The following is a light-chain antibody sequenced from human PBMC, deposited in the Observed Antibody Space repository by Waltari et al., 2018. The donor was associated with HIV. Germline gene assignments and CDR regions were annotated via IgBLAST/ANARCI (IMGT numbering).Light chain of an antibody. V-gene: IGLV2-18*02. J-gene: IGLJ3*02. CDR1: SRDVGSSNR. Sequence: QSALTQPPSVSGSPGQSVTISCTGTSRDVGSSNRVSCYQQFPGTAPKLLIHEVSNRPSGVPDRFSGSKSGNTASLTISGLQADDEADYYCSSYTTTSTLWVFGGGTKLTVL. CDR3: SSYTTTSTLWV. CDR2: EVS.